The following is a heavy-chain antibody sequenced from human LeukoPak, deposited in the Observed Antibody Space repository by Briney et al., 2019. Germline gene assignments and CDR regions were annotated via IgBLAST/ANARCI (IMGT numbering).Heavy chain of an antibody. CDR1: GGSISSGSYY. Sequence: PSETLSLTCTVSGGSISSGSYYGSWIRQPAGKGLEWIGRIYTSGSTNYNPSLKSRVTISVDTSKNQFSLKLSSVTAADTAVYYCARVCYQLLGKSYYYYYYMDVWGKGTTVTISS. D-gene: IGHD2-2*01. J-gene: IGHJ6*03. CDR3: ARVCYQLLGKSYYYYYYMDV. CDR2: IYTSGST. V-gene: IGHV4-61*02.